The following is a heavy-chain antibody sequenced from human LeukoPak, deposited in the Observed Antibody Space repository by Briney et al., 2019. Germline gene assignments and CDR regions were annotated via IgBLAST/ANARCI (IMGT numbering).Heavy chain of an antibody. J-gene: IGHJ4*02. CDR2: MNPNSGNT. Sequence: ASVKVSCKASVYTFTSYDINWVRQATGQGLEWMGWMNPNSGNTGYAQKFQGRVTMTRNTSISTAYMELSSLRSEDTAAYYCARGRRYCSSTSCYRFYFDYWGQGTLVTVSS. D-gene: IGHD2-2*02. CDR3: ARGRRYCSSTSCYRFYFDY. CDR1: VYTFTSYD. V-gene: IGHV1-8*01.